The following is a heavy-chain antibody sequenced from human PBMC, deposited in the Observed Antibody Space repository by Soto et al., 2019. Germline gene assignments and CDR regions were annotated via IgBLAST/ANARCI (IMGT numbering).Heavy chain of an antibody. CDR2: IYYSGST. J-gene: IGHJ6*02. D-gene: IGHD2-8*01. V-gene: IGHV4-59*01. CDR3: ARESGVSYGLDV. Sequence: SETLSLTCTVSGGSISSYYWSWIRQPPGKGLEWIGYIYYSGSTNYNPSLKSRVTISVDTSKNEFSLKLTSVTAADTAVYYCARESGVSYGLDVWGQGTTVT. CDR1: GGSISSYY.